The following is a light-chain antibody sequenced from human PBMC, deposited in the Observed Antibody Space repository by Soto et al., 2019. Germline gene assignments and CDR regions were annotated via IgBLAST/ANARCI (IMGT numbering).Light chain of an antibody. V-gene: IGKV3-15*01. CDR1: QSVSSN. J-gene: IGKJ1*01. CDR2: GAS. CDR3: QQYNNWPRT. Sequence: EIVMTQSPATLSVSPGEGATLSCRASQSVSSNLAWYQQKVGQAPRLLIYGASTRATGIPARFSGSGSGTDFILTISSMQSEDFEVYYCQQYNNWPRTLGQGTKVDIK.